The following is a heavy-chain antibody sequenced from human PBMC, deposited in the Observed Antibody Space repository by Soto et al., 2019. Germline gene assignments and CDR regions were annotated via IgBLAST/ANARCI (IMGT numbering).Heavy chain of an antibody. CDR2: INPKSSDT. CDR1: GDTFTGYY. V-gene: IGHV1-2*02. Sequence: QEQLVQSGAEVKQPGASVKVACKASGDTFTGYYIHWVRQAPGQGLEWMGWINPKSSDTKYAQKFQGRVTVTRDTSISTSYMELSRLRADDTAVYYCARSSGGYSYNGMDVWGQGTTVTVSS. J-gene: IGHJ6*02. D-gene: IGHD1-26*01. CDR3: ARSSGGYSYNGMDV.